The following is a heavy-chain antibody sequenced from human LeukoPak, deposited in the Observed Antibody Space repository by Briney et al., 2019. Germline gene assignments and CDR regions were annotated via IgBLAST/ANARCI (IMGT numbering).Heavy chain of an antibody. J-gene: IGHJ6*03. CDR1: GGSFSGYY. CDR2: INHSGST. CDR3: ARAAADFWSGYYLVGYYYYYMDV. V-gene: IGHV4-34*01. D-gene: IGHD3-3*01. Sequence: SETLSLTCAVYGGSFSGYYWSWIRQPPGKGLEWIGEINHSGSTNYNPSLKSRVTISVDTSKNQFSLKLSSVTAADTAVYYCARAAADFWSGYYLVGYYYYYMDVWGKGTTVTVSS.